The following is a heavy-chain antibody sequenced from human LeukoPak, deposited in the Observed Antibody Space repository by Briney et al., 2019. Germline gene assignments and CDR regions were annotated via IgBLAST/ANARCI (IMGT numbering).Heavy chain of an antibody. CDR2: VYYSGST. CDR3: ARGYSSSSGWFDP. CDR1: GGSISSYY. Sequence: PSETLSLTCTVSGGSISSYYWSWIRQPPGKGPEWIGYVYYSGSTNYNPSLESRVTISVDTSKNQFSLKLSSVTAADTAVYYCARGYSSSSGWFDPWGQGTLVTVSS. J-gene: IGHJ5*02. V-gene: IGHV4-59*01. D-gene: IGHD6-6*01.